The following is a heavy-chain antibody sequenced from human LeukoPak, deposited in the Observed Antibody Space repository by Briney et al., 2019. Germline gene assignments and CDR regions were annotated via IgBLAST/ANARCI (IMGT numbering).Heavy chain of an antibody. J-gene: IGHJ5*02. CDR2: IKQDGSEK. D-gene: IGHD2-15*01. CDR3: ARDKYCSKSYCPASWFDP. Sequence: PGGSLRLSCAASGFTFSSYWMSWVRQAPGKGLEWVANIKQDGSEKNYVDSVKGRFTTSRDNTENSLHLQMNSLRAEDTAVYYCARDKYCSKSYCPASWFDPWGQGTLVTVSS. V-gene: IGHV3-7*01. CDR1: GFTFSSYW.